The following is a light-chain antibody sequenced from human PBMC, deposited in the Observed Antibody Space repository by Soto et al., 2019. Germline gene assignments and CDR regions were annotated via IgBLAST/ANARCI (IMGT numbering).Light chain of an antibody. J-gene: IGLJ2*01. V-gene: IGLV2-14*01. CDR2: EVT. Sequence: QSALTQPASVSGSPGQSITFSCTGAGSDINDYDSVSWYQQHPGKAPKLVIYEVTHRPSGVSDRFSGAKSGNTAFLSISRLHAEDEADYYCSSSTSTSVLFGGGTKLTVL. CDR1: GSDINDYDS. CDR3: SSSTSTSVL.